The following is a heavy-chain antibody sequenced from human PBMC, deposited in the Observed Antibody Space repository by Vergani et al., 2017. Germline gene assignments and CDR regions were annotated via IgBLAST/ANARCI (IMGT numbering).Heavy chain of an antibody. CDR3: ARDNGYGATLPYYYYYMDV. CDR1: GGSISRGGYY. Sequence: QVQLQESGPGLVKPSQTLSLTCTVSGGSISRGGYYWSWIRQHPGKGLEWIGYIYYSGSTYYNPSLKSRVTISVDTSKNQFSLKLSSVTAADTAVYYCARDNGYGATLPYYYYYMDVWGKGTTVTVSS. V-gene: IGHV4-31*03. J-gene: IGHJ6*03. D-gene: IGHD4/OR15-4a*01. CDR2: IYYSGST.